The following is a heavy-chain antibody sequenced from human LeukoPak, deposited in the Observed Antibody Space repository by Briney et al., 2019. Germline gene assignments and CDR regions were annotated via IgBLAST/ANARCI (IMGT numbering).Heavy chain of an antibody. CDR1: GYSISSGYY. D-gene: IGHD3-22*01. V-gene: IGHV4-38-2*02. CDR3: ARDLDYYDSSGYGFDY. J-gene: IGHJ4*02. Sequence: PSETLSLTCTVSGYSISSGYYWGWIRQPPGKGLEWIGSIYHSGSTYYNPSLKSRVTISVDTSKNQSSLKLSSVTAADTAVYYCARDLDYYDSSGYGFDYWGQGTLVTVSS. CDR2: IYHSGST.